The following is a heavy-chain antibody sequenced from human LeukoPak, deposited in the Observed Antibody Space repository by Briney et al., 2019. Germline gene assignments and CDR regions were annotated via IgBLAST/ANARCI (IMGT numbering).Heavy chain of an antibody. CDR3: ARGSYCSGGSCYWYYYYYYMDV. CDR1: DYSISSGYGYY. CDR2: IYHSGIT. Sequence: SETLSLTCTVSDYSISSGYGYYWGWIRQPPGKGLEWIGNIYHSGITYYNHFNSSLKSRVTISVDTSKNQFSLKLSSVTAADTAVYYCARGSYCSGGSCYWYYYYYYMDVWGKGTTVTVSS. V-gene: IGHV4-38-2*02. J-gene: IGHJ6*03. D-gene: IGHD2-15*01.